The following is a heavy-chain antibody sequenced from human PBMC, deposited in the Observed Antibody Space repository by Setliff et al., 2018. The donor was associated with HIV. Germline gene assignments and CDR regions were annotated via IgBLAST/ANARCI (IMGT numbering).Heavy chain of an antibody. J-gene: IGHJ4*02. CDR1: GYTFTSYD. D-gene: IGHD2-15*01. V-gene: IGHV1-8*02. CDR3: ARGYYLQRYCSGGSCYAPLGY. CDR2: MNPNCGNT. Sequence: ASVKVSCKASGYTFTSYDINWVRQATGQGLEWMGWMNPNCGNTGYAQKFQGRVTMTRNTSISTAYMELSSLRSEDTAVYYCARGYYLQRYCSGGSCYAPLGYWGQGTLVTVSS.